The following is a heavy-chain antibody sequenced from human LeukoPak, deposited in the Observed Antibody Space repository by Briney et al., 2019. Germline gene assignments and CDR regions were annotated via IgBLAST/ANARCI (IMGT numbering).Heavy chain of an antibody. V-gene: IGHV3-48*01. CDR2: ISSSSSTI. Sequence: GGSLRLSCAASGFTFSSYSMNWVRQAPGKGLEWVSYISSSSSTIYYADSVKGRFTISRDNAKNSLYLQMNSLRAEDTAVYYCARDVPLSGSTRWGYFDYWGQGTLVTVSS. CDR3: ARDVPLSGSTRWGYFDY. CDR1: GFTFSSYS. J-gene: IGHJ4*02. D-gene: IGHD2-2*01.